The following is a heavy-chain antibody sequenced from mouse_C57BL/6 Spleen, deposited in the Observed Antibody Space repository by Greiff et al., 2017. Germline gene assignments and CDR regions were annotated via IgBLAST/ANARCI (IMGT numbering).Heavy chain of an antibody. Sequence: VQLQQPGAELVRPGTSVKLSCKASGYTFTSYWMHWVKQRPGQGLEWIGVIDPSDSYTNYNQKFKGKATLTVDTSSSTAYMQLSSLTSEDSAVYDCAIVATKYYFDYWGQGTTLTVSS. V-gene: IGHV1-59*01. D-gene: IGHD1-1*01. CDR1: GYTFTSYW. CDR3: AIVATKYYFDY. J-gene: IGHJ2*01. CDR2: IDPSDSYT.